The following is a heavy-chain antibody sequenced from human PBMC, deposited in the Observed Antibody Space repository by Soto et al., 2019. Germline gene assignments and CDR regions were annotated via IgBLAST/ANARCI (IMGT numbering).Heavy chain of an antibody. CDR2: IDPRDSYA. V-gene: IGHV5-10-1*01. J-gene: IGHJ4*02. CDR3: TRQSETYCDSSGYYFDY. D-gene: IGHD3-22*01. CDR1: GYSFTNSW. Sequence: GESLKISCKGSGYSFTNSWINWVRQMPGKGLEWMGRIDPRDSYANYSPSFQGHVTISADKSISTAYLQWSSLKASDTAMYYCTRQSETYCDSSGYYFDYWGQGTLVTVSS.